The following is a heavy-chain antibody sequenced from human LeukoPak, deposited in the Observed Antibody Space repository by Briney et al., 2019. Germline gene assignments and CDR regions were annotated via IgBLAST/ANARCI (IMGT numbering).Heavy chain of an antibody. J-gene: IGHJ4*02. Sequence: PGGSLRLSCAASRFTVSTDNMSWVRQVPGKGLEWVSVVYSGNDGTNYADSVRGRFTISRDDSKNMVYLQMNNLRLEDAAVYYCTKRSRGYYDYWGQGTLVTVSS. CDR2: VYSGNDGT. V-gene: IGHV3-66*02. CDR3: TKRSRGYYDY. CDR1: RFTVSTDN. D-gene: IGHD3-10*01.